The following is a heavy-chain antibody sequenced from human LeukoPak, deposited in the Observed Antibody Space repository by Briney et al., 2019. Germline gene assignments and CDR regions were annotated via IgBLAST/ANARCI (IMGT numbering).Heavy chain of an antibody. Sequence: SETLFLTCTVSGGSISSDYWSWIRQPAGKGLEWIGRIYSSGSTNYNPSLKGRITVSVDTSKNQFSLKLTSVTAADTAVYYCARQGSGKYAPFDYWGQGTLVTVSS. V-gene: IGHV4-4*07. D-gene: IGHD1-26*01. J-gene: IGHJ4*02. CDR3: ARQGSGKYAPFDY. CDR1: GGSISSDY. CDR2: IYSSGST.